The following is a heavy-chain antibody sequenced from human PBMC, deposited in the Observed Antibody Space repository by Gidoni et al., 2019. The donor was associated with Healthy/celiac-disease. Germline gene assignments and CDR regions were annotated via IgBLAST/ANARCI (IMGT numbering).Heavy chain of an antibody. CDR3: AREDAVSDY. CDR2: IYTSGST. V-gene: IGHV4-61*02. Sequence: QVQLQESGPGLVKPPQTLSLTCTVSGGSISSGSYYWSWIRQPAGKGLEWIGRIYTSGSTNYNPSLKSRVTISVDTSKNQFSLKLSSVTAADTAVYYCAREDAVSDYWGQGTLVTVSS. J-gene: IGHJ4*02. CDR1: GGSISSGSYY.